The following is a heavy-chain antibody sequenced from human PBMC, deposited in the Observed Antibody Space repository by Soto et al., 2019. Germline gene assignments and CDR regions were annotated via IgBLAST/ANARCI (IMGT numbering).Heavy chain of an antibody. CDR3: ARAPWGHEDYYYYGMDV. CDR2: IIPIVGTA. Sequence: QVQLVQSGAEVKKPGSSVKVSCKASGGTFSSYAISWVRQAPGQGLEWMGGIIPIVGTANYAQKFQGRVTITADESTSTAYMELSSLRSEDTAVYYCARAPWGHEDYYYYGMDVWGQGTTVTVSS. CDR1: GGTFSSYA. D-gene: IGHD1-26*01. V-gene: IGHV1-69*01. J-gene: IGHJ6*02.